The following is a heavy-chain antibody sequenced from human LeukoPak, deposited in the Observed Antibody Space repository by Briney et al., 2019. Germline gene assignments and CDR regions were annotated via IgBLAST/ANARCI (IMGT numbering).Heavy chain of an antibody. J-gene: IGHJ2*01. CDR3: ARGRVAGATWVFWYFDL. V-gene: IGHV1-8*01. Sequence: ASVKVSCKASGHTFTTYDFHWVRQAPGQGLQWMGWMDPNSGNTGYEQKFQGRLTMTRSTSINTVYMELTSLRSEDTAVYYCARGRVAGATWVFWYFDLWGRGTLVTVSS. CDR1: GHTFTTYD. CDR2: MDPNSGNT. D-gene: IGHD1-26*01.